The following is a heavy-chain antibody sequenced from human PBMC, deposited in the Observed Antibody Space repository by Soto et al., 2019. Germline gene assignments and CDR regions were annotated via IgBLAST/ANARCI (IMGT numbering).Heavy chain of an antibody. CDR1: GGSISSGGYY. D-gene: IGHD5-12*01. CDR3: ARDLRGYSRYDYFDY. J-gene: IGHJ4*02. V-gene: IGHV4-31*03. CDR2: SYYTASS. Sequence: SETLSLTCPVSGGSISSGGYYWIWIRQHPGKGLEWVGYSYYTASSYYNPSLKSRVTISVDASKIQLSLRIASVTAADTAVYYCARDLRGYSRYDYFDYWGQGTLVTVSS.